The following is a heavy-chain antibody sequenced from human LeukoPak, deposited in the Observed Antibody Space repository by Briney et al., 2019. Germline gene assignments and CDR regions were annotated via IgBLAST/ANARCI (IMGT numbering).Heavy chain of an antibody. V-gene: IGHV3-30*02. J-gene: IGHJ4*02. D-gene: IGHD3-10*01. CDR2: IRYDGTNK. CDR1: GFIFSSYG. CDR3: AKARGEFFDY. Sequence: GGSLRLSCAASGFIFSSYGMHWVRQAPGKGLEWVAFIRYDGTNKYYADAVKGRFTISRDNSKNTVYLQMNSLRAEDTAVYYCAKARGEFFDYWGQGTLVTVSS.